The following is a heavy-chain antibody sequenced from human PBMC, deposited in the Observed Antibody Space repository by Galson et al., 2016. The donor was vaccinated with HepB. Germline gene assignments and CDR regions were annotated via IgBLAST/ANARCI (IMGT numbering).Heavy chain of an antibody. CDR2: IDWDDDK. D-gene: IGHD3/OR15-3a*01. CDR1: GFSLSTSGMC. J-gene: IGHJ6*02. V-gene: IGHV2-70*01. Sequence: PALVKPTQTLTLTCTFSGFSLSTSGMCVSWXRQPPGKALEWLALIDWDDDKYYSTSLKTRLTISKDTSKNQVVLTMTNMDPVDTATYYCARAHGLAASAGIYVRGQGTTVTVAS. CDR3: ARAHGLAASAGIYV.